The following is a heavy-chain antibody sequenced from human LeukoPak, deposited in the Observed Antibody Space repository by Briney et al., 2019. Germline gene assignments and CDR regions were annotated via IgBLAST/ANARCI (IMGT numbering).Heavy chain of an antibody. D-gene: IGHD6-13*01. CDR2: IRYDGSNK. CDR1: GFTFSSYG. J-gene: IGHJ4*02. CDR3: AKDLSYTTSWYHYFDY. Sequence: GGSLRLSCAASGFTFSSYGVHWVRQAPGKGLEWVAFIRYDGSNKYYADSVKGRFTISRDNSKNTLFLQMNSLTAEDTAVYYCAKDLSYTTSWYHYFDYWGQGTLVTVSS. V-gene: IGHV3-30*02.